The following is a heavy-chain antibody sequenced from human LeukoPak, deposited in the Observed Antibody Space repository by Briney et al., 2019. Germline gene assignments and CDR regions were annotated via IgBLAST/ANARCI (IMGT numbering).Heavy chain of an antibody. CDR3: AKVLLPQVSTTYVDC. J-gene: IGHJ4*02. CDR1: GYKFNSYA. V-gene: IGHV3-23*01. Sequence: PGGSLRLTCAASGYKFNSYAMVWVRQAPGKGLEWVSGITDSGGTTYYADSVKGRFTISRDNSKSTLYLQMNSLRAEDTAIYYCAKVLLPQVSTTYVDCWGQGTLVTVSP. D-gene: IGHD5/OR15-5a*01. CDR2: ITDSGGTT.